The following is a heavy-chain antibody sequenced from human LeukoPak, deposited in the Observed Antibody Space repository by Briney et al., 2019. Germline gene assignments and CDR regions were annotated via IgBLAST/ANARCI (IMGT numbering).Heavy chain of an antibody. CDR1: GYTFTGYY. CDR2: INTNTGNP. V-gene: IGHV7-4-1*02. D-gene: IGHD6-6*01. CDR3: ARDIAAGGFDY. Sequence: GASVKVSCRASGYTFTGYYMHWVRQAPGQGLEWMGWINTNTGNPTYAQGFTGRFVFSLDTSVSTAYLQISSLKAEDTAVYYCARDIAAGGFDYWGQGTLVTVSS. J-gene: IGHJ4*02.